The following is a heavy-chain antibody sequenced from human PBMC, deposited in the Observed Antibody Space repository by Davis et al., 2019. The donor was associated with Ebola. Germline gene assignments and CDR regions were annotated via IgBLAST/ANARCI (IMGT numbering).Heavy chain of an antibody. CDR1: GGSIISSSSY. J-gene: IGHJ6*02. CDR2: IYYSGIT. V-gene: IGHV4-39*07. D-gene: IGHD5-24*01. Sequence: SETLSLTCTVSGGSIISSSSYWGWIRQPPRKGLEWIGSIYYSGITYYNPSLKSRVTISVDTSKNQFSLKLSSVTAADTAVYYCARGGRDGYNYYYYYYGMDVWGQGTTVTVSS. CDR3: ARGGRDGYNYYYYYYGMDV.